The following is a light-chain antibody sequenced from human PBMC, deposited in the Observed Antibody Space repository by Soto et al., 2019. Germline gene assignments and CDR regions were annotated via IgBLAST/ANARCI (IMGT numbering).Light chain of an antibody. V-gene: IGLV1-40*01. J-gene: IGLJ2*01. Sequence: QSVLTQPPSVSGAPGQKVTISCTGSSSNIGAGFDVHWYQQLPGTAPKVLIYGNSNRPSGVPDRFSGSKSGTSASLAITGLQAEDEADYYCQSYDSSLSGHVVFGGGTQLTVL. CDR1: SSNIGAGFD. CDR3: QSYDSSLSGHVV. CDR2: GNS.